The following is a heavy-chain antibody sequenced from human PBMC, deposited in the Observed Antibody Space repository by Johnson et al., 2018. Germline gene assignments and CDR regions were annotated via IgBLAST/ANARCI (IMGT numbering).Heavy chain of an antibody. CDR2: VFYSGDP. CDR3: ARGLRGIMGGFYYYYMDV. V-gene: IGHV4-59*11. CDR1: GGSISRHS. Sequence: QVQLQESGPGLVKSLETLSLICTISGGSISRHSWSWIRQSPGEGLEWIGNVFYSGDPHYNPSLKSPDTISADPSKNQFSLKLRSVTAADTAMYYCARGLRGIMGGFYYYYMDVWGKGTTVTVSS. J-gene: IGHJ6*03. D-gene: IGHD3-10*01.